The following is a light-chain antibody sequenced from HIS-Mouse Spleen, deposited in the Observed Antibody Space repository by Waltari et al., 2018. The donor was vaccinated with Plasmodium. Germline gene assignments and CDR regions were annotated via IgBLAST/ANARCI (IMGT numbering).Light chain of an antibody. J-gene: IGKJ4*01. CDR1: PSISSW. Sequence: DIQMTQSPSTLSASVGDRVTITCPASPSISSWLAWYQQKPGKAPKLLIYKASSLESGVPSRFSGSGSGTEFTLTISSLQADDFATYYCQQYNSYSLTFGGGTKVEIK. CDR3: QQYNSYSLT. CDR2: KAS. V-gene: IGKV1-5*03.